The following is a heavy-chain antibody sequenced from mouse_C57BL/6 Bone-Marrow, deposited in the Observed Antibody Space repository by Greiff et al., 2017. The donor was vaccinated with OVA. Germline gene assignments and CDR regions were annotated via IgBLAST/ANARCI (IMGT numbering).Heavy chain of an antibody. V-gene: IGHV14-4*01. Sequence: EVQLVESGAELVRPGASVKLSCTASGFNIKDDYMHWVKQRPEQGLEWIGWIDPENGDTEYASKFQGKATITADTSSNTAYLQLSSLTSEDTAVYYCTTGSNSFFYAMDYWGQGTSVTVSS. CDR2: IDPENGDT. CDR3: TTGSNSFFYAMDY. D-gene: IGHD2-5*01. CDR1: GFNIKDDY. J-gene: IGHJ4*01.